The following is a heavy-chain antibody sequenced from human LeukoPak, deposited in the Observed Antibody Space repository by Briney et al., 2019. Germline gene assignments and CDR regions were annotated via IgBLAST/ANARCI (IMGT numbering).Heavy chain of an antibody. CDR2: IYSGGST. CDR3: ARNRGYYYYYMDV. CDR1: GFTISSNY. Sequence: GGSLRLSCAASGFTISSNYMSWVRQAPGKGLEWVSVIYSGGSTYYADSVKGRFTISRDNSKNTLYLQMNSLRAEDTAVYYCARNRGYYYYYMDVWGKGTTVTVSS. J-gene: IGHJ6*03. V-gene: IGHV3-53*01.